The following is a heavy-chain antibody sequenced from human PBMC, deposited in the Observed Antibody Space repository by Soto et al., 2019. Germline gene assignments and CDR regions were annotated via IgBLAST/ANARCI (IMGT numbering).Heavy chain of an antibody. Sequence: QVQLVESGGGVVQPGRSLRLSCAASGFTFSSYGMHWVRQAPGKGLEWVAVIWYDGSNKYYADSVKGRFTISRDNSKNTLYLQMNSLRAEDTAVYYCARDASDIVVVPAEGYFDYWGQGTLVTVSS. J-gene: IGHJ4*02. CDR1: GFTFSSYG. CDR3: ARDASDIVVVPAEGYFDY. CDR2: IWYDGSNK. D-gene: IGHD2-2*01. V-gene: IGHV3-33*01.